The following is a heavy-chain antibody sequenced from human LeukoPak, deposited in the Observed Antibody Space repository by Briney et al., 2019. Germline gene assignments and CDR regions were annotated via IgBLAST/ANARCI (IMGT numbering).Heavy chain of an antibody. Sequence: ASVKVSCKASGGTFSSYAIRWVRQAPGQGLEWMGGIIPLFGTANYAQKFQGRVSITADESTSTAYMEVSNLKSEDTAVYYCARGRVLRFLEWLDGMDVWGQGTTVTVSS. CDR1: GGTFSSYA. CDR3: ARGRVLRFLEWLDGMDV. CDR2: IIPLFGTA. V-gene: IGHV1-69*13. D-gene: IGHD3-3*01. J-gene: IGHJ6*02.